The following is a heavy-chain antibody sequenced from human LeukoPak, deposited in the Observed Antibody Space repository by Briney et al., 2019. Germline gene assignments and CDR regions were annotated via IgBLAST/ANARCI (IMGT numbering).Heavy chain of an antibody. CDR1: GFTFSSYA. CDR2: ISGSGGST. Sequence: GALRLSCAASGFTFSSYAMSWVRQAPGKGLEWVSAISGSGGSTYYADSVKGRFTISRDNSKNTLYLQMNSLRAEDTAVYYCAKFQYNFHYIDVWGKGTTVIVSS. J-gene: IGHJ6*03. CDR3: AKFQYNFHYIDV. V-gene: IGHV3-23*01.